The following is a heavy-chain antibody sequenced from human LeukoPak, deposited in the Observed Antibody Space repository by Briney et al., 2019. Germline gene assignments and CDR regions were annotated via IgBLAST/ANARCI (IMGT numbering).Heavy chain of an antibody. Sequence: GGSLRLSCAASGFTFSDYYMSWIRQAPGKGLEWVSYISSSGSTINYADSVKGRFTISRDSAKKSLFLQMNSMRAEDTAVYYCARVGSSGYPIDYWGQGTLVTVSS. CDR2: ISSSGSTI. V-gene: IGHV3-11*01. D-gene: IGHD3-22*01. J-gene: IGHJ4*02. CDR3: ARVGSSGYPIDY. CDR1: GFTFSDYY.